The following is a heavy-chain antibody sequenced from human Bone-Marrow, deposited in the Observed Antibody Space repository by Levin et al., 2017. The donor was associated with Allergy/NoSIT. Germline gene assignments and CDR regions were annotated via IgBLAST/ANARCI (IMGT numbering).Heavy chain of an antibody. CDR2: ISHDNGHT. V-gene: IGHV1-18*01. Sequence: TAGGSLRLSCKASDSTSSSFGITWVRQAPGQGLEWLGWISHDNGHTNYAQKFQGRVTMTTDTSTRTAFLEMRSLRSDDTGVYYCAKTSPYDSTGCAGWAPYFCYFYGLDVWGQGTTVTVSS. CDR1: DSTSSSFG. CDR3: AKTSPYDSTGCAGWAPYFCYFYGLDV. D-gene: IGHD3-22*01. J-gene: IGHJ6*02.